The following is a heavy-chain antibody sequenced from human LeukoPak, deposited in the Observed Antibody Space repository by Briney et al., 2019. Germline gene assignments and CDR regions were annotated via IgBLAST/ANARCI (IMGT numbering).Heavy chain of an antibody. J-gene: IGHJ4*02. D-gene: IGHD3-10*01. CDR2: ISYDGSNK. CDR3: ARTDTSMVRGVFDY. V-gene: IGHV3-30*04. Sequence: PGGSLRLSCAASGFTFSSYAMHWVRQAPGKGLEWVAVISYDGSNKYYADSVKGRFTISRDNSKNTLYLQMNSLRAEDTAVYYCARTDTSMVRGVFDYWGQGTLVTVSS. CDR1: GFTFSSYA.